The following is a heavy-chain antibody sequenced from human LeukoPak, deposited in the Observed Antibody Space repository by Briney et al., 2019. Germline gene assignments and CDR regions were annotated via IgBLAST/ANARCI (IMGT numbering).Heavy chain of an antibody. Sequence: SSETLSLTCTVSGGSISSGDYYWSWIRQPPGKGLEWIGYIYYSGSTYYNPSLKSRVTISVDTSKNQFSLKLSSVTAADTAVYYCARDRYYYDSSGYYSIRFDYWGQGTLVTVSS. V-gene: IGHV4-30-4*08. J-gene: IGHJ4*02. CDR2: IYYSGST. D-gene: IGHD3-22*01. CDR3: ARDRYYYDSSGYYSIRFDY. CDR1: GGSISSGDYY.